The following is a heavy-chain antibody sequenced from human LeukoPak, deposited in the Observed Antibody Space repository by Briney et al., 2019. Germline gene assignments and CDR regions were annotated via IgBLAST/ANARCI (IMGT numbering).Heavy chain of an antibody. Sequence: GGSLRLSCAASGFTFSTFWIHWVRQAPGKGLVWVSRISSDGSNTNYADSVKGRFTISRDNAKNTLYLQMSSLRAEDTAVYYCARDNGNLGLFDYWGQGTLVTVSS. V-gene: IGHV3-74*01. D-gene: IGHD7-27*01. J-gene: IGHJ4*02. CDR1: GFTFSTFW. CDR2: ISSDGSNT. CDR3: ARDNGNLGLFDY.